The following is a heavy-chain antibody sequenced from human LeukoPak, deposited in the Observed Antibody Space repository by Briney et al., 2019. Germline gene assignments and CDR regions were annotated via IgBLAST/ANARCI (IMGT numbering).Heavy chain of an antibody. V-gene: IGHV3-23*01. D-gene: IGHD3-10*01. CDR2: ISGSGGST. CDR3: AKDILLWFGESGPVFDY. CDR1: GFTFSSYA. J-gene: IGHJ4*02. Sequence: GGSLRLSCAASGFTFSSYAMSWVRQAPGKGLEWVSAISGSGGSTYYADSVKGRFTISRDNSKNTLYLQMNSLRAEDTAVYYCAKDILLWFGESGPVFDYWGQGTLVTVSS.